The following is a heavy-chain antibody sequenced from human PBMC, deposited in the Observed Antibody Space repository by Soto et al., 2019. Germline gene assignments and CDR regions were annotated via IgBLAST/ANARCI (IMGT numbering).Heavy chain of an antibody. CDR1: GGSISSGGYS. Sequence: PSETLSLTCAVSGGSISSGGYSWSWIRQPPGKGLEWTGYIYHSGSTYYNPSLKSRVTISVDRSKNQFSLKLSSVTAADTAVYYCARAFHHTIFGAYYYYGMDVWGQGTTVTVS. V-gene: IGHV4-30-2*01. CDR3: ARAFHHTIFGAYYYYGMDV. CDR2: IYHSGST. J-gene: IGHJ6*02. D-gene: IGHD3-3*01.